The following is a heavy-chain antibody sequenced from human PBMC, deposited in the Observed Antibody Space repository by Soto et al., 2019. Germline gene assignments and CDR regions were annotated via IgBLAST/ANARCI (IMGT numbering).Heavy chain of an antibody. CDR1: GGSISSGGYY. D-gene: IGHD3-3*01. V-gene: IGHV4-31*03. CDR3: ARDIYYDFWSGYPNDAFDI. Sequence: QVQLQESGPGLVKPSQTLSLTCTVSGGSISSGGYYWSWIRQHPGKGLEWIGYIYYSGSTYYNPSHKSRVTISVDTSKNQFSLKLSSVTAADTAVYYCARDIYYDFWSGYPNDAFDIWGQGTMVTVSS. CDR2: IYYSGST. J-gene: IGHJ3*02.